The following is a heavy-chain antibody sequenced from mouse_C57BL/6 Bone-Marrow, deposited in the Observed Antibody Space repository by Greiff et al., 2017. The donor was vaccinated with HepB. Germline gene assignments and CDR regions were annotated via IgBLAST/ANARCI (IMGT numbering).Heavy chain of an antibody. D-gene: IGHD2-4*01. CDR3: ARDRDYDFDY. V-gene: IGHV5-6*01. Sequence: VQLKESGGDLVKPGGSLKLSCAASGFTFSSYGMSWVRQTPDKRLEWVATISSGGSYTYYPDSVKGRSTISRDNAKNTLYLQMSSLKSEDTAMYYCARDRDYDFDYWGQGTTLTVSS. CDR2: ISSGGSYT. CDR1: GFTFSSYG. J-gene: IGHJ2*01.